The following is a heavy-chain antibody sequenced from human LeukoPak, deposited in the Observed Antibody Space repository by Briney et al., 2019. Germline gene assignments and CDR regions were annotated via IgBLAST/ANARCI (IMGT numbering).Heavy chain of an antibody. D-gene: IGHD2-21*02. CDR2: ISSNGGST. V-gene: IGHV3-64*01. CDR3: AREGGDIVVVTASYYYMDV. J-gene: IGHJ6*03. Sequence: PGGSLRLFCAASGFNFSNYAMHWVRQAPGKGLEYVSAISSNGGSTYYAHSVKGRFTISRDNSKNTLYLQMGSLRPEDMAVYYCAREGGDIVVVTASYYYMDVWGKGTTVTVSS. CDR1: GFNFSNYA.